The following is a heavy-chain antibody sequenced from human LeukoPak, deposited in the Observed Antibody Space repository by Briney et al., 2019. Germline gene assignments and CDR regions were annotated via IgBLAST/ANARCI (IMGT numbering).Heavy chain of an antibody. Sequence: SETLSLTCAVCGGSFSGYYWSWIRQPPGKGLEWIGEINHSGSTNYNPSLKSRVTISVDTSKNQFSLKLSSVTAADTAVYYCAREAGSTPLGYYYYMDVWGKGTTVTVSS. J-gene: IGHJ6*03. CDR3: AREAGSTPLGYYYYMDV. CDR1: GGSFSGYY. CDR2: INHSGST. V-gene: IGHV4-34*01. D-gene: IGHD2-2*01.